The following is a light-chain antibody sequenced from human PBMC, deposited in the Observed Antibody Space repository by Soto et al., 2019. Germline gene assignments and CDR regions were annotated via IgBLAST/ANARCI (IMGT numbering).Light chain of an antibody. CDR3: QQYSNYPWT. V-gene: IGKV1-5*01. J-gene: IGKJ1*01. CDR2: DAS. CDR1: QSISSW. Sequence: DIQMTQSPSTLSASVGDRVTITCRASQSISSWLAWYQQKPGKAPKVLIFDASSLESGVPSRLSGSGSATEFTLTISSLQPYDFATYFCQQYSNYPWTVGQG.